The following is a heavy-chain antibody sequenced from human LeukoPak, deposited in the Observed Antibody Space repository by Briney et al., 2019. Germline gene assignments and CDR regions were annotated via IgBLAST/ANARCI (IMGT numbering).Heavy chain of an antibody. Sequence: SVKVSCKASGGTFSSYAISWVRQAPGQGLEWMGGIIPIFGTANYAQKFQGRVTITADESTSTAYMELSSLRSEDTAVYYCARDPLTRYDFWSGYSWFDPWGQGTLVTVSS. CDR3: ARDPLTRYDFWSGYSWFDP. J-gene: IGHJ5*02. CDR2: IIPIFGTA. V-gene: IGHV1-69*01. D-gene: IGHD3-3*01. CDR1: GGTFSSYA.